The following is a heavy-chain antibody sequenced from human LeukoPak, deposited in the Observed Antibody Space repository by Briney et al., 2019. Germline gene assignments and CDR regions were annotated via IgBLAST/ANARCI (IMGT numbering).Heavy chain of an antibody. D-gene: IGHD4-17*01. CDR3: AREDYGKYFFDF. CDR2: ISYDGSHK. J-gene: IGHJ4*02. Sequence: GGSLRLSCAASGFVFRNYAMHWVRQAPGKGLEWVAVISYDGSHKYYKDSVKGRFTISRDNSKNTLYLQMDSLRAEDTAVYYCAREDYGKYFFDFWGQGTLVTVSS. V-gene: IGHV3-30-3*01. CDR1: GFVFRNYA.